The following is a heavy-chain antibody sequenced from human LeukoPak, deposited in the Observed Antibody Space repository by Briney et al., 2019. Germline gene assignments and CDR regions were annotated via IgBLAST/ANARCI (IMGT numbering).Heavy chain of an antibody. CDR2: IKPSGGST. J-gene: IGHJ4*02. D-gene: IGHD5-12*01. V-gene: IGHV1-46*01. CDR1: GYTFTTYY. Sequence: ASVKVSCKASGYTFTTYYMHWVRHALGQGLEWMGIIKPSGGSTSYAQRFQGRVTVTRDTSTSTVYMELSSLRSEDTAVYYCARDPGSGSLFDYWGQGTLVTVSS. CDR3: ARDPGSGSLFDY.